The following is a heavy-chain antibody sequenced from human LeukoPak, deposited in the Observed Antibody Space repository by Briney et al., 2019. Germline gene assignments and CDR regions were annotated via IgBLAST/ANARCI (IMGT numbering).Heavy chain of an antibody. CDR3: VRSKSGTYGWFDP. V-gene: IGHV4-59*01. CDR1: GGSISNYF. D-gene: IGHD4-17*01. J-gene: IGHJ5*02. Sequence: PSETLSLTCTVSGGSISNYFWSWIRQPPGKGLEWIGYIYYTGSANYSPSLKSRVTISIDTSKTQFSLKVSSVTAADTAIYYCVRSKSGTYGWFDPWGQGTLATVFS. CDR2: IYYTGSA.